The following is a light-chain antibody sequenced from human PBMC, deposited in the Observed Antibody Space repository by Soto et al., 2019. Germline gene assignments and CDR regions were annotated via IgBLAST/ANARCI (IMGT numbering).Light chain of an antibody. V-gene: IGKV1-39*01. CDR1: QSISSY. J-gene: IGKJ1*01. Sequence: DIQMTQSPSSLSASVGARVTITCRASQSISSYLNWYQQKPGKAPKLLIYAASSLQSGVPSRFSGSGSGTDLTITISSLQPEDGATYDGQQSYSTPQTFGQGTKVDIK. CDR3: QQSYSTPQT. CDR2: AAS.